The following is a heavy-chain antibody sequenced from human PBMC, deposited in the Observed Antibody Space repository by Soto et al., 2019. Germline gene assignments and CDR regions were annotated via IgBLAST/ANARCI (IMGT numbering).Heavy chain of an antibody. CDR1: GFTFSNYA. J-gene: IGHJ6*02. D-gene: IGHD1-1*01. CDR2: MSLGDETT. CDR3: AIALYNWNDAYYYYGMDV. V-gene: IGHV3-23*01. Sequence: PGGSLRLSCTASGFTFSNYAMNWVRQAPGKGLEWVSSMSLGDETTNFANYVKGRFTISRDNSKNTLYLQMNSLRAEDTAVFYFAIALYNWNDAYYYYGMDVWGQGTTVTVSS.